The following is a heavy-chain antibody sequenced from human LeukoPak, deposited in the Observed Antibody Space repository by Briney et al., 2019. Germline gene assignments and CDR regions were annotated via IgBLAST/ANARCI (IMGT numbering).Heavy chain of an antibody. CDR1: GFTFSSYS. CDR3: AREDSRLKVFDI. V-gene: IGHV3-21*01. Sequence: PGGSLRLSCAASGFTFSSYSMNWVRQAPGKGLEWVSSISSSSSYIYYADSVKGRFTISRDNAKNSLYLQMNSLRAEDTAVYYCAREDSRLKVFDIWGQGTMVTASS. CDR2: ISSSSSYI. J-gene: IGHJ3*02. D-gene: IGHD4-11*01.